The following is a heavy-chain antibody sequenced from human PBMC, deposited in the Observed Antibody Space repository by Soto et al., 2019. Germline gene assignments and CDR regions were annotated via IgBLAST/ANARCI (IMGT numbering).Heavy chain of an antibody. CDR2: IVVGSGNT. V-gene: IGHV1-58*01. D-gene: IGHD3-10*01. CDR1: GFTFTSSA. CDR3: AAGGSGSYYTLDY. Sequence: ASVKVSCKASGFTFTSSAVQWVRRARGQRLEWIGWIVVGSGNTNYAQKFQERVTITRDMSTSTAYMELSSLRSEDTAVYYCAAGGSGSYYTLDYWGQGTLVTVSS. J-gene: IGHJ4*02.